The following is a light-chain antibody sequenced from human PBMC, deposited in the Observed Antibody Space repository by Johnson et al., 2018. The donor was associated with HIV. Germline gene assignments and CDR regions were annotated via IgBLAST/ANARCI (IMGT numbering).Light chain of an antibody. CDR2: YNN. Sequence: QSVLTQPPSVSAAPGQKVTISCSGSSSNIGNNYVSWYQQLPGTAPKLLIYYNNKRPSGIPDRFSGSKSGTSATLGITGLQTGDEADYYCETWDSSLSGVFGTGTKGTVL. CDR1: SSNIGNNY. J-gene: IGLJ1*01. CDR3: ETWDSSLSGV. V-gene: IGLV1-51*01.